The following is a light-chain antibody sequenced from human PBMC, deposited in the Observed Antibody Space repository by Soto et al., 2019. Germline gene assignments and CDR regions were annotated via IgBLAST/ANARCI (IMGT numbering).Light chain of an antibody. CDR2: EGS. CDR3: CSYAGSSTFV. J-gene: IGLJ1*01. CDR1: SSDVGSYNL. V-gene: IGLV2-23*01. Sequence: QSVLTQPASVSGSPGQSITISCTGTSSDVGSYNLVSWYQQHPGKAPKLMIYEGSKRPSGGSNRCSGSKSGNTASLTISGLQAEDDADYYCCSYAGSSTFVFGTGTKV.